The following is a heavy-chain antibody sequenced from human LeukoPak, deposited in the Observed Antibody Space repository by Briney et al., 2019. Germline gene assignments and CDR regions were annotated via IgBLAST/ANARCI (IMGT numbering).Heavy chain of an antibody. CDR3: AKEGSSTWTYYLDC. CDR2: ISGSGRTT. J-gene: IGHJ4*02. Sequence: PGGSLRLSCVASGFTFSSYTMNWVRQAPGKGLEWVSGISGSGRTTYYADSVKGRFTISRDNSKNTLYLEMNSLRVEDTAVYYCAKEGSSTWTYYLDCWGQGILVTVSS. V-gene: IGHV3-23*01. CDR1: GFTFSSYT. D-gene: IGHD2-2*01.